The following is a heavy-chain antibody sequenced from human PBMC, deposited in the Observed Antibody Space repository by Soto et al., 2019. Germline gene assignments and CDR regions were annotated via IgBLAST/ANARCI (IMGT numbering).Heavy chain of an antibody. CDR3: VRTSLVVAAGTREDY. CDR2: INSDGSST. J-gene: IGHJ4*02. D-gene: IGHD2-15*01. CDR1: GFTFSSYW. Sequence: EVQLVESGGGLVQPGESLRLSCAASGFTFSSYWMHWVRQAPGKGLVWVSRINSDGSSTSYAGSVKGRFTISRDNAKNRLYLEMNSQRAEDTAVYYCVRTSLVVAAGTREDYWGQGNLVTVSS. V-gene: IGHV3-74*01.